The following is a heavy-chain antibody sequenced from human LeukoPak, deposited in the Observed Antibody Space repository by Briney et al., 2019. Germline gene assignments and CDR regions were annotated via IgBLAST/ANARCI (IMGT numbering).Heavy chain of an antibody. CDR1: GGSISSSNW. D-gene: IGHD2-2*01. CDR2: INHSGST. Sequence: SGTLSLTCAVSGGSISSSNWWSWVRQPPGKGLEWIGEINHSGSTNYNPSLKSRVTISVDTSKNQFSLKLSSVTAADTAVYYCARGQIVVVPAAMPWFDPWGQGTLVTVSS. J-gene: IGHJ5*02. CDR3: ARGQIVVVPAAMPWFDP. V-gene: IGHV4-4*02.